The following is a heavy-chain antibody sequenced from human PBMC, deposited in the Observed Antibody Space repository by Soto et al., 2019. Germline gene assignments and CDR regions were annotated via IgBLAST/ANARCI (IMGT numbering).Heavy chain of an antibody. CDR1: GVTFNRQD. J-gene: IGHJ4*02. Sequence: ASVKVSCKASGVTFNRQDMRWVRQAPGQGLEWMGGIIPMFGTPHYAEKFQDRVTITADESTGTAYLELSSLTSEDTAVYYCAAKAAAASWFPPFDYWGQGTLLTVPS. CDR3: AAKAAAASWFPPFDY. CDR2: IIPMFGTP. D-gene: IGHD6-13*01. V-gene: IGHV1-69*13.